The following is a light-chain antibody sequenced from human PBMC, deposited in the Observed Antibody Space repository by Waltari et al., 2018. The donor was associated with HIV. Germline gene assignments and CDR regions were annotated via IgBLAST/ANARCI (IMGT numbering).Light chain of an antibody. CDR3: CSYAGSSTLEV. Sequence: QSALPQPASVSGSPGQSITISCTGTSSDVGSYNLVSCYQQHPGKAPKLMIYEGSKRPSGVSNRFSGSKSGNTASLTISGLQAEDEADYYCCSYAGSSTLEVFGGGTKLTVL. CDR2: EGS. CDR1: SSDVGSYNL. V-gene: IGLV2-23*01. J-gene: IGLJ2*01.